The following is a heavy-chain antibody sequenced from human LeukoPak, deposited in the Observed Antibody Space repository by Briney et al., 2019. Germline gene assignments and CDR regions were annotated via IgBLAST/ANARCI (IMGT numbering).Heavy chain of an antibody. CDR1: GYTFTSYA. J-gene: IGHJ4*02. V-gene: IGHV1-3*01. Sequence: ASVKVSCKASGYTFTSYAMHWVRQAPGQRLEWMGWINAGNGNTKYSQKFQGRVTITRDTSASTAYMELSSLRSEDTAVYYCAREARGSGWYLVYWGQGTLVTVSS. CDR2: INAGNGNT. CDR3: AREARGSGWYLVY. D-gene: IGHD6-19*01.